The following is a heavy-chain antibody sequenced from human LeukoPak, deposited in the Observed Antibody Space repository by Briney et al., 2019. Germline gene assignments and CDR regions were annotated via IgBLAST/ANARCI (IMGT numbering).Heavy chain of an antibody. CDR1: GYTFFTAYH. CDR3: ARLAAPGTSSDY. Sequence: ASVKVSCKASGYTFFTAYHMHWVRQAPGQGLEWMGVINPRGGATTYAQKFQGRVTMTTDTSTSTVYMQLSSLRSEDTAVYYCARLAAPGTSSDYRGQGTLVTVSS. V-gene: IGHV1-46*01. CDR2: INPRGGAT. J-gene: IGHJ4*02. D-gene: IGHD6-13*01.